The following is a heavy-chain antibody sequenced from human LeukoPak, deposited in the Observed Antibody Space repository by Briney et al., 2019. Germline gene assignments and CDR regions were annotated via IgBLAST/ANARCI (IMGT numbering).Heavy chain of an antibody. CDR3: AKDLAFVPASDDTFDI. D-gene: IGHD2-2*01. J-gene: IGHJ3*02. V-gene: IGHV3-23*01. CDR2: ISGSGDST. CDR1: GFTFSSYA. Sequence: GGSLRLSCAASGFTFSSYAMSWVRQAPGKGLEWVSSISGSGDSTYSADSVNGRFTISRVNTKNTLYLQMNSLRAEDTAFYYCAKDLAFVPASDDTFDIWGQGTVVTVSS.